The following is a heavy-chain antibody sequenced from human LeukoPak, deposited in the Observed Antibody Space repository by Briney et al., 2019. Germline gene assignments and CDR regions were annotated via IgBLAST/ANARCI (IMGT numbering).Heavy chain of an antibody. CDR2: ISSSGSTI. D-gene: IGHD3-3*01. J-gene: IGHJ3*02. CDR1: GFTFSSYE. CDR3: AIHFGVVIRNDAFDI. V-gene: IGHV3-48*03. Sequence: PGGSLRLSXAASGFTFSSYEMNWVGQAPGKGLGWVSYISSSGSTIYYADSVKGRFTISRDNAKNSLYLQMNSLRAEDTAVYYCAIHFGVVIRNDAFDIWGQGTMVTVSS.